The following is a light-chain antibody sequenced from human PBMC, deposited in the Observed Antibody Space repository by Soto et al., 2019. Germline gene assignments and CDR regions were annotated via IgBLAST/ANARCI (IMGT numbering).Light chain of an antibody. Sequence: QAVVTQPPSVSGAPGQRVTISCTGSSSNIGAGYDVHWYQQLPGTAPQLLIYGNSNRPSGVPDRFSGSKAGTAASLAITGLQAEDEADYYCQCYDSSLSGHVVFGGGTKLTVL. CDR1: SSNIGAGYD. CDR2: GNS. J-gene: IGLJ2*01. CDR3: QCYDSSLSGHVV. V-gene: IGLV1-40*01.